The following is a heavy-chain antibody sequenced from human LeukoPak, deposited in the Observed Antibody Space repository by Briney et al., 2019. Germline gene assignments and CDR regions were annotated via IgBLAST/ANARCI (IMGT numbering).Heavy chain of an antibody. CDR3: ARVQGRYCSGGSCYPHPYFDY. J-gene: IGHJ4*02. D-gene: IGHD2-15*01. V-gene: IGHV3-53*01. CDR1: GLTFSSNY. CDR2: IYSGGNT. Sequence: PGGSLRLSCAASGLTFSSNYMSWVRQAPGKGLEWVSVIYSGGNTYYTDSVKGRFTISRDNSKNTLYLQMNSPRAEDTAVYYCARVQGRYCSGGSCYPHPYFDYWGQGTLVTVSS.